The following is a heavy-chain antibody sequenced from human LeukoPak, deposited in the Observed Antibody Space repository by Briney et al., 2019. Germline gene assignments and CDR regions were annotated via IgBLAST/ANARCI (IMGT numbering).Heavy chain of an antibody. D-gene: IGHD1-26*01. CDR3: ARRGSHFYFDE. Sequence: PGGSLRLSCAASGFTVSSNYMSWVRQAPGKGLEWVSVIYSGGSTYYADSVKGRFTISRDNSKNTLYLQMNSLRAEDTAVYYCARRGSHFYFDEWCLSSLFTVSS. CDR2: IYSGGST. CDR1: GFTVSSNY. V-gene: IGHV3-53*01. J-gene: IGHJ4*02.